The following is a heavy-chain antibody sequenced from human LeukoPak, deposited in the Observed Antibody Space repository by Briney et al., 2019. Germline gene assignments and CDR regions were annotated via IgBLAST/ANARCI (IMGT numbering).Heavy chain of an antibody. J-gene: IGHJ4*02. D-gene: IGHD1-26*01. CDR1: GFTFSSYW. CDR2: INSDGSST. Sequence: GESLRLSCAASGFTFSSYWMHWVRQAPGKGLVWVSRINSDGSSTSYADSVKGRFTISRDNAKNTLYLQMNSLRAEDTAIYYCAKRGAEVGATVAPGDYWGQGTLVTVSS. CDR3: AKRGAEVGATVAPGDY. V-gene: IGHV3-74*01.